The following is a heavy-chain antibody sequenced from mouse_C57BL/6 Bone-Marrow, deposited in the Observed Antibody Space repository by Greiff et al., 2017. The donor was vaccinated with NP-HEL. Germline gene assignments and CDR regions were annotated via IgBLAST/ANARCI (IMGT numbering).Heavy chain of an antibody. CDR3: TTDLGSGAWFAY. J-gene: IGHJ3*01. CDR2: IDPESGDT. D-gene: IGHD3-2*02. Sequence: EVQLQQSGAELVRPGASVKLSCTASGFNIKDDYMHWVKQRPEQGLEWIGWIDPESGDTEYASKFQGKATITADTSSNTAYLQLSSLTSEDTAVYYCTTDLGSGAWFAYWGQGTLVTVSA. CDR1: GFNIKDDY. V-gene: IGHV14-4*01.